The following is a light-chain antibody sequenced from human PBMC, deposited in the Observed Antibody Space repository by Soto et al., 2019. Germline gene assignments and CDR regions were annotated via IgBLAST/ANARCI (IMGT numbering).Light chain of an antibody. Sequence: QLVLTQSPSASASLGASVKLTCTLSSGHSSYAIAWHQQQPEKGPRYLMKVNIDGIHNKGDGIPDRFSGFSSGAERYLTISSLQSEDEADYYCQTWRTDFSMVFGGGTKLTVL. CDR2: VNIDGIH. V-gene: IGLV4-69*01. CDR3: QTWRTDFSMV. J-gene: IGLJ2*01. CDR1: SGHSSYA.